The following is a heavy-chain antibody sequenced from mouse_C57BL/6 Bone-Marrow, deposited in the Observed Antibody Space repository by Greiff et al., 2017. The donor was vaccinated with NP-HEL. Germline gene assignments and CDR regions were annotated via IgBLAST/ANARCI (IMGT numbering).Heavy chain of an antibody. J-gene: IGHJ2*01. V-gene: IGHV1-12*01. CDR2: IYPGYGDT. CDR3: ASTIHYYGSSIFDY. CDR1: GYTFTSYN. D-gene: IGHD1-1*01. Sequence: QVQLQQSGAELVRPGASVKMSCKASGYTFTSYNMHWVKQTPRQGLEWIGAIYPGYGDTSYNQKFKGKATLTVDKSSSTAYMQLSSLTSEDSAVYFCASTIHYYGSSIFDYWGQGTTLTVSS.